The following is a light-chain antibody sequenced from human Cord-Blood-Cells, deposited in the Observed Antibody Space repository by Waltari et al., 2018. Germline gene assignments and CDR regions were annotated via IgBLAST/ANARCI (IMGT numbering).Light chain of an antibody. CDR2: KAS. V-gene: IGKV1-5*03. Sequence: DIQMTQSPSTLSASVGDRVTITCRDSQSISSWLDWHQQKPGKAPKLLIYKASSLESGVPSRFSGSGSGTEFTLTSSSLQPDDVATYYCQQYNSYSPLTFGGGTKVEIK. J-gene: IGKJ4*01. CDR1: QSISSW. CDR3: QQYNSYSPLT.